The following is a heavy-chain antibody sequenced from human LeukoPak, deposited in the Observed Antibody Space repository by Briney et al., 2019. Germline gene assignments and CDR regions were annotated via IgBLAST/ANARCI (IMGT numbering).Heavy chain of an antibody. CDR1: AGSISSDSYY. J-gene: IGHJ4*02. Sequence: SETLSLTCTVSAGSISSDSYYWGWIRQPPGKGLEWIGTIYYSGNTYYNPSLKSRVTISVDTSKNQFSLKLSSVTAADTAVYYCARGVLGDYDLQFDYWGQGTLVTVSS. CDR2: IYYSGNT. CDR3: ARGVLGDYDLQFDY. D-gene: IGHD3-16*01. V-gene: IGHV4-39*07.